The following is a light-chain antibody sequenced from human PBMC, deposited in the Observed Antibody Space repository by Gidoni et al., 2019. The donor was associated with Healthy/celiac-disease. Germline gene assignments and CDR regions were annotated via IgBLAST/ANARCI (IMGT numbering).Light chain of an antibody. Sequence: SSELSPDPAVSVALGKTVRITCQGDSLRSHYASLYQQKPGEAPVHVIYDKNNRPSGMPDRFSGSSTGNTAAMTITGAQAEDEADDYCNSRDSSGNHRGVFGTGTKVTVL. V-gene: IGLV3-19*01. J-gene: IGLJ1*01. CDR2: DKN. CDR3: NSRDSSGNHRGV. CDR1: SLRSHY.